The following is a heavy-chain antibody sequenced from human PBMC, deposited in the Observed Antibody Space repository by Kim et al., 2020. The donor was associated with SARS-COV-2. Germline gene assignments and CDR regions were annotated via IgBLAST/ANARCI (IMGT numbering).Heavy chain of an antibody. Sequence: SETLSLTCTVSGGSISSYYWSWIRQPPGKGLEWIGYIYYSGSTNYNPSLKSRVTISVDTSKNQFSLKLSSVTAADTAVYYCASISSSWRSDYWGQGTLVTVSS. D-gene: IGHD6-13*01. CDR3: ASISSSWRSDY. J-gene: IGHJ4*02. V-gene: IGHV4-59*08. CDR1: GGSISSYY. CDR2: IYYSGST.